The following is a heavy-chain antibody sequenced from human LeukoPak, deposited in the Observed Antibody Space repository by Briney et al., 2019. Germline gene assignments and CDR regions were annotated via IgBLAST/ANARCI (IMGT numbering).Heavy chain of an antibody. J-gene: IGHJ4*02. V-gene: IGHV3-23*01. CDR3: AKELHSGVTGTNFDY. D-gene: IGHD1-20*01. CDR1: GVTFSSYA. Sequence: GGSLRLSCAASGVTFSSYAMSWVRQAPGKGLEWVSTISGSGGSTIYADSVKGRFTISRDNSKNTLYLQMNSLRVEDTAVYYCAKELHSGVTGTNFDYWGQGTLVTVSS. CDR2: ISGSGGST.